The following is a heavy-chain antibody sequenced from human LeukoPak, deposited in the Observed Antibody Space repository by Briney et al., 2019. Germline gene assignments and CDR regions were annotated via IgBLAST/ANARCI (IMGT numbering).Heavy chain of an antibody. Sequence: GRSLRLSCAASGFTFSSYAMHWVRQAPGKGLEWVAVISYDGSNKYYADSVKGRFTISRDNSKNTLYLQMNSLRAEDTAVYYCARATHSGSYTAFDIWGQGTMVTVSS. J-gene: IGHJ3*02. V-gene: IGHV3-30*04. CDR3: ARATHSGSYTAFDI. CDR2: ISYDGSNK. D-gene: IGHD1-26*01. CDR1: GFTFSSYA.